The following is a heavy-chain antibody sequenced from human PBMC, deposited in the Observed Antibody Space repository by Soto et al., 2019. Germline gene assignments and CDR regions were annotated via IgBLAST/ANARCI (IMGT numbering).Heavy chain of an antibody. J-gene: IGHJ4*02. D-gene: IGHD6-13*01. CDR1: GFTFSSYG. CDR2: ISGSGGST. Sequence: EVQLLESGGGLVQPGGSLRLSCAASGFTFSSYGMSWVRQAPGKGLEWVSAISGSGGSTYYADSVKGRFTISRDNSKNTPYLQMNSLRAEDTAVYYCAKSPSSSWYAFDYWGQGTLVTVSS. CDR3: AKSPSSSWYAFDY. V-gene: IGHV3-23*01.